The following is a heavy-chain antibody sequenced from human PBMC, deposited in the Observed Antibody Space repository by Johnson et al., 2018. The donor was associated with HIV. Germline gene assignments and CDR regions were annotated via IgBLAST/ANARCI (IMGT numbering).Heavy chain of an antibody. Sequence: QVQLVESGGGVVQPGRSLRLSCAASGFTFSNYAMHWVRQAPGKGLEWLSVISYAGSYKYYADSVKGRFTISRGNSKNTLYLQMNSLRAEDTAVYYCARDPIGGAFDIWGQGTMVIVSS. CDR2: ISYAGSYK. CDR1: GFTFSNYA. D-gene: IGHD3-16*01. CDR3: ARDPIGGAFDI. V-gene: IGHV3-30*14. J-gene: IGHJ3*02.